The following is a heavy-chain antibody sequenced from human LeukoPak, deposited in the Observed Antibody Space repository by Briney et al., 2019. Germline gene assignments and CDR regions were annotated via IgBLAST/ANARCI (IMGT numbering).Heavy chain of an antibody. Sequence: ASVKLSCNVSGYTLTELSMPWVRQAPGKGLEGRGGFDPEDGETIYAQKFQGRVTMTEDTSTDTAYMELSSLRSEDTAVYYCATDKATMITRFDYWGQGTLVTVSS. CDR2: FDPEDGET. J-gene: IGHJ4*02. V-gene: IGHV1-24*01. D-gene: IGHD3-22*01. CDR1: GYTLTELS. CDR3: ATDKATMITRFDY.